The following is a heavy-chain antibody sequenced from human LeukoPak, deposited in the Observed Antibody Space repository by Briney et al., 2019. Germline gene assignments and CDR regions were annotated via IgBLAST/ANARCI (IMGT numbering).Heavy chain of an antibody. D-gene: IGHD5-12*01. CDR3: ARDDSGYDFGAFDI. J-gene: IGHJ3*02. CDR2: IYHSGST. V-gene: IGHV4-34*01. Sequence: PSETLSLTCAVYGGSFSAYYWSWIRQPPGKGLEWIGEIYHSGSTNYNPSLKSRVTISVDKSKNQFSLKLSSVTAADTAVYYCARDDSGYDFGAFDIWGQGTMVTVSS. CDR1: GGSFSAYY.